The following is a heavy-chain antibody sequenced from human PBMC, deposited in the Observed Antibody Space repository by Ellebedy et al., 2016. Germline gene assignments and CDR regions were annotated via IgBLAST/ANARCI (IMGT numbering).Heavy chain of an antibody. J-gene: IGHJ4*02. CDR1: GFTFSSYS. CDR3: RHGHYADY. V-gene: IGHV3-23*01. CDR2: ISAGGDNT. Sequence: GGSLRLSXAASGFTFSSYSMNWVRQAPGKGLEWVSTISAGGDNTQFADSVKGRFTVSRDNSRNTVYLQMNDLRVEDTALYYCRHGHYADYWGQGTLVTVSS. D-gene: IGHD3/OR15-3a*01.